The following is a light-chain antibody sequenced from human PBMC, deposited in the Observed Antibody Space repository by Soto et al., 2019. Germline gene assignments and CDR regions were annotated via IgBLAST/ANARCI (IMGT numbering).Light chain of an antibody. CDR3: QRRSNWSTT. CDR1: QSVSSY. V-gene: IGKV3-11*01. CDR2: DAS. J-gene: IGKJ1*01. Sequence: EIVLTQSPATLSLSPGERATLSCRASQSVSSYLAGYQQKPGQPPRLLLYDASNRATGIPARFSGSGSGTDFTLPTSSLEPEDFAVYYCQRRSNWSTTFGQGTKVDIK.